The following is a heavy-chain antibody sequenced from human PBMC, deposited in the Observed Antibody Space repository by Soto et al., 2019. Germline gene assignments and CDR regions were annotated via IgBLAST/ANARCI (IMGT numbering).Heavy chain of an antibody. J-gene: IGHJ3*02. D-gene: IGHD3-3*01. Sequence: ASVKVSCKASGYTFTSYYMHCVRQAPGQGLEWMGIINPSGGSTSYAQKFQGRVTMTRDTSTSTVYMELSSLRSEDTAVYYCARDSDPTNAIFGVVQDAFDIWGQGTMVTVSS. CDR2: INPSGGST. CDR3: ARDSDPTNAIFGVVQDAFDI. CDR1: GYTFTSYY. V-gene: IGHV1-46*01.